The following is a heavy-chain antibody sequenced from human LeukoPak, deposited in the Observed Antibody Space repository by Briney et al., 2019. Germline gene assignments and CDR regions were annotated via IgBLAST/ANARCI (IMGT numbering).Heavy chain of an antibody. D-gene: IGHD7-27*01. J-gene: IGHJ4*02. CDR3: AKDGGLWVSAHWGDS. Sequence: GGSLRLSCAASGLTFGSYVMSWVRQAPGKGLEWVSILSGGGGTTDYADSVKGRFTISRDNSKNTLCLQMNSLRAEDTAVYYCAKDGGLWVSAHWGDSWGRGTLVTVSS. CDR2: LSGGGGTT. CDR1: GLTFGSYV. V-gene: IGHV3-23*01.